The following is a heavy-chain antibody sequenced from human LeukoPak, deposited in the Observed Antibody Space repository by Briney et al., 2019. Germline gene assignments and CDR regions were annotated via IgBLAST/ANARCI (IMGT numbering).Heavy chain of an antibody. Sequence: GGSLRLSCAASGFTFSSYAMHSVRQAPGKGLEWVAVISYDGSNKYYADSVKGRFTISRDNSKNTLYLQMNSLRAEDTAVYYCARVPLRYFDWLSSAVPFDYWGQGTLVTVSS. CDR3: ARVPLRYFDWLSSAVPFDY. V-gene: IGHV3-30*04. CDR1: GFTFSSYA. D-gene: IGHD3-9*01. J-gene: IGHJ4*02. CDR2: ISYDGSNK.